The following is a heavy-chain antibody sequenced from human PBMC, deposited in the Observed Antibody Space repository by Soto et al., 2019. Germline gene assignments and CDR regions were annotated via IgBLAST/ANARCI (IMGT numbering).Heavy chain of an antibody. CDR2: IKLDGSDP. Sequence: EVQLVESGGGLVQPGGSLRLSCAASGFTFVNYWMNWVRQAPGKGLEWGGNIKLDGSDPYYVDSVKGRFTISRDNAHNSLYLQMNNLRAEDTAIYYCARLESGSLDFWGQGTLVTVSS. V-gene: IGHV3-7*01. CDR3: ARLESGSLDF. D-gene: IGHD1-26*01. CDR1: GFTFVNYW. J-gene: IGHJ4*02.